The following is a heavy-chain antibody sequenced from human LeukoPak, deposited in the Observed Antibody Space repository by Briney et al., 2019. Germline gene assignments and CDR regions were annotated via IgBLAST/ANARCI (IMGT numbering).Heavy chain of an antibody. D-gene: IGHD2-2*02. CDR2: ISYDGSNK. CDR3: ARDHLGYCSSTSCYTISSSADY. Sequence: GGSLRLSCAASGFTFSSYAMHWVRQAPGKGLEWVAVISYDGSNKYYADSVKGRFTISRDNSKNTLYLQMNSLRAEDTAVYYCARDHLGYCSSTSCYTISSSADYWGQGTLVTVSS. J-gene: IGHJ4*02. CDR1: GFTFSSYA. V-gene: IGHV3-30-3*01.